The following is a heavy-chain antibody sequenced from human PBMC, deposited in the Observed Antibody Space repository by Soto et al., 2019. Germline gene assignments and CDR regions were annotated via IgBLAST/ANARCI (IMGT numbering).Heavy chain of an antibody. J-gene: IGHJ6*02. CDR2: IHYSGTT. V-gene: IGHV4-59*01. Sequence: SETLSLTCTVSCGSISSSYWSWIRQPPGKGLEWIAYIHYSGTTNYNPSLKSRVTISGDTSKNQVSLKLTSVTAADTAVYYCARHSPYYGMDVWGQGTTVTVSS. CDR3: ARHSPYYGMDV. CDR1: CGSISSSY.